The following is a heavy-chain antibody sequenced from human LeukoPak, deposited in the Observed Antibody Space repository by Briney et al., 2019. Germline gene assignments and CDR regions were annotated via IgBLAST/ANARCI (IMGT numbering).Heavy chain of an antibody. CDR1: GFTISSYW. CDR3: ARASPYYDILTGYRAFDY. Sequence: PGGSLRLSCAASGFTISSYWMSWVRQAPGKGLEWVANIKQDGSEKYYVDSVKGRFTISRDNAKNSLYLQMNSLRAEDTAVYYCARASPYYDILTGYRAFDYWGQGTLVTVSS. CDR2: IKQDGSEK. V-gene: IGHV3-7*01. D-gene: IGHD3-9*01. J-gene: IGHJ4*02.